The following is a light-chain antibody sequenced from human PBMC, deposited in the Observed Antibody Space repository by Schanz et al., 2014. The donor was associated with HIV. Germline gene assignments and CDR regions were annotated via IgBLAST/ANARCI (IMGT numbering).Light chain of an antibody. Sequence: QSVLTQPRSVFGSPGQSVAISCTGTSSDVGGYNYVSWYQQHPGKAPKLMIYDVSNRPSGVSNRFSGSKSGNTASLTISGLQAEDEADYYCSSYTSSSTLVFGGGTKLTVL. CDR3: SSYTSSSTLV. V-gene: IGLV2-14*01. J-gene: IGLJ3*02. CDR1: SSDVGGYNY. CDR2: DVS.